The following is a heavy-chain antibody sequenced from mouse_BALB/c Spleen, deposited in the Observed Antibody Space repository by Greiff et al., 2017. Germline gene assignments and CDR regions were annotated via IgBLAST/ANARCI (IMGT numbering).Heavy chain of an antibody. J-gene: IGHJ3*01. CDR3: ARKKYGNYGFAY. CDR2: ISYSGST. D-gene: IGHD2-10*02. Sequence: EVQLQQSGPGLVKPSQSLSLTCTVTGYSITSYYAWNWIRQFPGNKLEWMGYISYSGSTSYNPSLKSRISITRDTSKNQFFLQLNSVTTEDTATYYCARKKYGNYGFAYWGQGTLVTVSA. V-gene: IGHV3-2*02. CDR1: GYSITSYYA.